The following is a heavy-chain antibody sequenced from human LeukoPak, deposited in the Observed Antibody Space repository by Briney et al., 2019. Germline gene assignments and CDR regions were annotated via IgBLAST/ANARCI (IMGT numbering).Heavy chain of an antibody. CDR1: GFTFSDHH. V-gene: IGHV3-72*01. CDR3: ASGGHLDY. D-gene: IGHD3-16*01. CDR2: IRNKANRYTT. J-gene: IGHJ4*02. Sequence: GGSLRLSCAASGFTFSDHHMEWVRQARGEGLEWVARIRNKANRYTTEYAASVKGRFTISRDDSENSLYLQMDSLKTEDTAVYYCASGGHLDYWGQGALVTVAS.